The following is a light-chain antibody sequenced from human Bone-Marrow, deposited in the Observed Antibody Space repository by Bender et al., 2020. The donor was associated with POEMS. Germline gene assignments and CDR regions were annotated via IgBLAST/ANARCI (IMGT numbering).Light chain of an antibody. CDR3: QAWVSNTAV. CDR1: DLGGYS. Sequence: SYVLTQPPSVSVAPGKTAKITCEGGDLGGYSVHWYQKRPDQAPVLVIYYDNDRPSGIPERFSGSNSGNTATLTISGTQTMDEADYFCQAWVSNTAVFGGGTKLTVL. V-gene: IGLV3-21*01. J-gene: IGLJ2*01. CDR2: YDN.